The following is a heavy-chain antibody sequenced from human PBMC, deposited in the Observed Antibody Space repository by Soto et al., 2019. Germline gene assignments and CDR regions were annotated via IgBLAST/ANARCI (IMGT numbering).Heavy chain of an antibody. CDR3: AAALHDYGDYVGFYFDY. CDR2: IVVGSGNT. V-gene: IGHV1-58*01. Sequence: GASVKVSCKASGFNFTSCAVRWVRQARGQRLELIGWIVVGSGNTNYAQKFQERVTITRDMSTSTAYMELSSLRSEDTAVYYCAAALHDYGDYVGFYFDYWGQGTLVTVSS. D-gene: IGHD4-17*01. CDR1: GFNFTSCA. J-gene: IGHJ4*02.